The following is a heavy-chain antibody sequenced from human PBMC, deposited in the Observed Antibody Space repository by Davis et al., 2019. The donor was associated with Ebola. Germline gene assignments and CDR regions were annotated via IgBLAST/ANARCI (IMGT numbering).Heavy chain of an antibody. CDR3: ARESVLSDSGGFYNDVYDI. V-gene: IGHV3-48*03. CDR2: ISSSSSVI. J-gene: IGHJ3*02. D-gene: IGHD3-22*01. CDR1: GFAFTNYE. Sequence: GGSLRLSCVASGFAFTNYEMHWVRQAPGKGLEWLSYISSSSSVIHYADSVKGRFSVSRDNARNSLFLQMNGLKVEDTALYFCARESVLSDSGGFYNDVYDIWGQGTKVTVSS.